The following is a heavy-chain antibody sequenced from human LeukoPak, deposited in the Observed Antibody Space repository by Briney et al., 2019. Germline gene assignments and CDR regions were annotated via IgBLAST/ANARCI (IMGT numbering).Heavy chain of an antibody. J-gene: IGHJ4*02. CDR2: MHPNSGNT. Sequence: SVKVSCKASGYTFTSYDINWVRQATGQGLEWMGWMHPNSGNTGYAQKFQGRVTMTRNTSISTAYMELSSLRSEDTAVYYCARVGADSSGWPQSGYWGQGTLVTVSS. D-gene: IGHD6-19*01. V-gene: IGHV1-8*01. CDR1: GYTFTSYD. CDR3: ARVGADSSGWPQSGY.